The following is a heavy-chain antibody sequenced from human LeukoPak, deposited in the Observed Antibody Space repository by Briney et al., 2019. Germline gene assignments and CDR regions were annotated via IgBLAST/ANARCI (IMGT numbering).Heavy chain of an antibody. V-gene: IGHV3-23*01. CDR2: ISGSVGST. Sequence: PGGSLRLSCAASGFTFSSYAMSWVRQAPGKGLEWVSAISGSVGSTYYADSVKGRFTISRDNSKNTLYLQMNSLRAEDTAVYYCAIAAAGPNWFDPWGQGTLVTVSS. D-gene: IGHD6-13*01. J-gene: IGHJ5*02. CDR3: AIAAAGPNWFDP. CDR1: GFTFSSYA.